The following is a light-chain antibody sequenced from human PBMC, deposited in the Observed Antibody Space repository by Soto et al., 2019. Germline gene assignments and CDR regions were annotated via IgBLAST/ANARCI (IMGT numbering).Light chain of an antibody. CDR1: QSVTSSN. CDR3: QQYGDT. V-gene: IGKV3-20*01. Sequence: EIGWPKSPGTLPWPPGKRATRACGASQSVTSSNLAWYQQKPGKAPRLLIFGASNRATGIPNRFSGSGPGTDFTLTISRLEPEDFAVYYCQQYGDTFGQGTKLEIK. CDR2: GAS. J-gene: IGKJ2*01.